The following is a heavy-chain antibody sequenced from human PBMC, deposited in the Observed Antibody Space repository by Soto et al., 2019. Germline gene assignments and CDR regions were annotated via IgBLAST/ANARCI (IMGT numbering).Heavy chain of an antibody. Sequence: ASVKVSCKASGYTFTSYGISWVRQAPGQGLEWMGWISAYNGNTNYAQKLQGRVTMTTDTSTSTAYMELRSLRSDDTAVYYCARYSGLVGASWFDPWGQGTLVTVSS. CDR1: GYTFTSYG. V-gene: IGHV1-18*01. J-gene: IGHJ5*02. CDR3: ARYSGLVGASWFDP. D-gene: IGHD1-26*01. CDR2: ISAYNGNT.